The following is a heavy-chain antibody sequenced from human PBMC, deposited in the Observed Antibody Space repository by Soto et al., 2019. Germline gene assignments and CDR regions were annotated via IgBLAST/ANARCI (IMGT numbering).Heavy chain of an antibody. D-gene: IGHD2-15*01. CDR3: ARATRTLGYCSGGSCPRWFDP. J-gene: IGHJ5*02. Sequence: ASVKVSCKASGGTFSSYAISWVRQAPGQGLEWMGGIIPIFGTANYAQKFQGRVTITADESTSTAYMELSSLRSEDTAVYYCARATRTLGYCSGGSCPRWFDPWGQRSPFTVSS. CDR1: GGTFSSYA. CDR2: IIPIFGTA. V-gene: IGHV1-69*13.